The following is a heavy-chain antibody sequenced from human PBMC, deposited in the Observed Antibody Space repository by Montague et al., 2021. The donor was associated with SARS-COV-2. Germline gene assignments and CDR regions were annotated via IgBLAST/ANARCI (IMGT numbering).Heavy chain of an antibody. D-gene: IGHD4-17*01. CDR1: GGSFSNYY. CDR3: ARGGTVTTFFAPKRTRRYNWFDP. V-gene: IGHV4-34*01. CDR2: VNHSGST. Sequence: SETLSLTCAVYGGSFSNYYWSWIRQPPGKGLEWIGEVNHSGSTXXXPSXXXRVTISVDTSKNQLSLKLSSVTAADTAVYYCARGGTVTTFFAPKRTRRYNWFDPWGQGTLVTVSS. J-gene: IGHJ5*02.